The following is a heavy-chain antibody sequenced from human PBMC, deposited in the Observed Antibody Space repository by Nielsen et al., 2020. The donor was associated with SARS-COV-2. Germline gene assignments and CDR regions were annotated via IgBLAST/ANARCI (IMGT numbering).Heavy chain of an antibody. D-gene: IGHD2-2*02. CDR1: GGSVSSNVW. V-gene: IGHV4-4*02. J-gene: IGHJ6*03. Sequence: SETLSLTCAVSGGSVSSNVWWTWVRQSPGKGLEWIGEVSHGGSTNYKPSLKSRVTLSMDKSKRQVSLRLTSVSAADTAVYFCARGHLVVVPSPILGLGPFFYSFYLDVWGKGTTVTVSS. CDR2: VSHGGST. CDR3: ARGHLVVVPSPILGLGPFFYSFYLDV.